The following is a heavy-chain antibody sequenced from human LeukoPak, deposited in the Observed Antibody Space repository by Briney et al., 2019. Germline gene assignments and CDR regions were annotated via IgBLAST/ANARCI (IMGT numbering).Heavy chain of an antibody. V-gene: IGHV3-30*18. J-gene: IGHJ4*02. CDR1: GFTFSSYG. D-gene: IGHD5-18*01. CDR3: AKDLGVSYGY. CDR2: ISYDGSNK. Sequence: GRSLRLSCAASGFTFSSYGTHWVRRAPGKGLEWVAVISYDGSNKYYADSVKGRFTISRDNSKNTLYLQMNSLRAEDTAVYYCAKDLGVSYGYWGQETLVTVSS.